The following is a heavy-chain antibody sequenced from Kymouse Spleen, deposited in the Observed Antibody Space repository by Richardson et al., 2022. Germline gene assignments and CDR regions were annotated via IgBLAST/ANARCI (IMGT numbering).Heavy chain of an antibody. Sequence: QVQLVESGGGVVQPGRSLRLSCAASGFTFSSYGMHWVRQAPGKGLEWVAVISYDGSNKYYADSVKGRFTISRDNSKNTLYLQMNSLRAEDTAVYYCAKEDYVDYYYGMDVWGQGTTVTVSS. CDR2: ISYDGSNK. CDR3: AKEDYVDYYYGMDV. J-gene: IGHJ6*02. V-gene: IGHV3-30*18. CDR1: GFTFSSYG. D-gene: IGHD4-17*01,IGHD4-23*01.